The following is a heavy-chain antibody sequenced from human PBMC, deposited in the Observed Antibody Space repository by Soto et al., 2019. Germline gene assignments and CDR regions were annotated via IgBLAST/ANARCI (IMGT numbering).Heavy chain of an antibody. D-gene: IGHD5-12*01. Sequence: SGPTLVEPTQTLTLTCTFPWFSLSTSGMCVSWIPQPPGKALEWLALIDWDDDKYYSTSLKTRLTISKDTSKNQVVLTMTNMDPVDTATYYCARIPQRGYDLFDYWGQGTLVTVSS. CDR1: WFSLSTSGMC. V-gene: IGHV2-70*01. CDR3: ARIPQRGYDLFDY. J-gene: IGHJ4*02. CDR2: IDWDDDK.